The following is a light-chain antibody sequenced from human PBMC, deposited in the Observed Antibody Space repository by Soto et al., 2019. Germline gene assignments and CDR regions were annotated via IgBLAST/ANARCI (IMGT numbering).Light chain of an antibody. Sequence: EIVLTQSPGTLSLSPGERATLSCRASQSVSSGYLAWYQQKPGQAPRLLVYGASSRATGIPDRFSGSVSGTDFTLTISRLEPEDFAVYYCQQFRTFGQGTKVDIK. J-gene: IGKJ1*01. CDR2: GAS. V-gene: IGKV3-20*01. CDR1: QSVSSGY. CDR3: QQFRT.